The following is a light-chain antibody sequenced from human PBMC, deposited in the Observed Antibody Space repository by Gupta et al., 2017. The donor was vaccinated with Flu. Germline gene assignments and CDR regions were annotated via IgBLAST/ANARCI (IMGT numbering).Light chain of an antibody. CDR2: DAN. CDR3: QSYDGTLSGWV. J-gene: IGLJ3*02. CDR1: SSNIGASFR. V-gene: IGLV1-40*01. Sequence: QSVLTQPPSVSGAPGQRVTISCTGSSSNIGASFRVHWYQQLPGTAPKLLIYDANNRPSGVPDRFSGSKSGISASLAITGLQAEDEADYFCQSYDGTLSGWVFGGGTKLTVL.